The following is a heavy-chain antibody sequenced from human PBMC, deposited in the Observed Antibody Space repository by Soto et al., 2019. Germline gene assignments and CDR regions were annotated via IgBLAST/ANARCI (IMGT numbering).Heavy chain of an antibody. Sequence: EVQLLESGGGLVQPGGSLRLSCAASGFTFSSSAMSWVRQAPGKGLEWVSAIRGTNGNTHYAESVKGRLTISRDNSKKTLYLQMNFLRAEDTAVYYCAKCTVDTIVTSGWCNGLEPWGQGTLVIVSS. CDR3: AKCTVDTIVTSGWCNGLEP. J-gene: IGHJ5*02. D-gene: IGHD6-19*01. V-gene: IGHV3-23*01. CDR2: IRGTNGNT. CDR1: GFTFSSSA.